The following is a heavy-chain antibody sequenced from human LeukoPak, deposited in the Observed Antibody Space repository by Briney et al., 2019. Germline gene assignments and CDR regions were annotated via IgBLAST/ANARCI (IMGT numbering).Heavy chain of an antibody. CDR1: GFTFSNYG. CDR3: VRPPGRALDI. Sequence: GGPLRLACVASGFTFSNYGMYWIRQAPGKGLEWVANINEDGGKTQYVDSVRGRFTISRDNTKNSVYLQMNSLRDEDTAVYYCVRPPGRALDIWGQGTKVTVSS. J-gene: IGHJ3*02. V-gene: IGHV3-7*01. CDR2: INEDGGKT.